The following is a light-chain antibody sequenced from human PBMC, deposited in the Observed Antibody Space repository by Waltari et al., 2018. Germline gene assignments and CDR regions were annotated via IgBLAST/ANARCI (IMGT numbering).Light chain of an antibody. CDR2: WAS. V-gene: IGKV4-1*01. CDR1: LSILYSSNNKKY. CDR3: QQYYSSPYT. Sequence: DIVMTQSPDSLAVSLGERATTNCKSSLSILYSSNNKKYLAWYQQKPGQPPKLLIYWASTRESGVPDRFSGSGSETDFTLTISSLQAEDVAVYYCQQYYSSPYTFGQGTKLEIK. J-gene: IGKJ2*01.